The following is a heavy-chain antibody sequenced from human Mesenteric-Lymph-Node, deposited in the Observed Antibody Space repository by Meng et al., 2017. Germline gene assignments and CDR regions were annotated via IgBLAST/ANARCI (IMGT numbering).Heavy chain of an antibody. CDR2: IKSKTDGGTT. V-gene: IGHV3-15*01. D-gene: IGHD3-3*02. CDR1: GFTFSNAW. J-gene: IGHJ3*02. Sequence: GGSLRLSCAASGFTFSNAWMSWVRQAPGKGLEWVGRIKSKTDGGTTDYAAPVKGRFTISRDDSKNTLYLQMNSLRAEDTAVYYCANPPIFGVVIITSPVAFDIWGQGTMVTVSS. CDR3: ANPPIFGVVIITSPVAFDI.